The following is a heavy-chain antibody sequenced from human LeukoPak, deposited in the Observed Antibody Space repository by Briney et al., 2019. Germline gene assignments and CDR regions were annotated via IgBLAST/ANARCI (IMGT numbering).Heavy chain of an antibody. D-gene: IGHD3-3*01. J-gene: IGHJ4*02. CDR1: GFTFTDYW. V-gene: IGHV3-7*01. CDR2: INQDGSEK. CDR3: ASGYEPL. Sequence: GGSLRLSCAASGFTFTDYWMSWVRQVPGKGLEWLANINQDGSEKNYVDSVTGRFTISRDNAKNSLYLRMNSLRAEDTAVYFCASGYEPLGGQGTLVTVSS.